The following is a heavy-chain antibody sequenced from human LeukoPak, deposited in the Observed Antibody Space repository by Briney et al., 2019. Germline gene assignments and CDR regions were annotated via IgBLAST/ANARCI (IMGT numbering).Heavy chain of an antibody. V-gene: IGHV3-7*01. Sequence: GGSLRFSCTASGFTFSTYWMSWVRQAPGKGLEWVANIKHAGSEEYYVDSVKGRFTISRDNAKTSLYLQMNSLRAEDTAVYFCARIKQLRLPATFDYWGQGTLVTVSS. CDR1: GFTFSTYW. CDR2: IKHAGSEE. J-gene: IGHJ4*02. D-gene: IGHD5-12*01. CDR3: ARIKQLRLPATFDY.